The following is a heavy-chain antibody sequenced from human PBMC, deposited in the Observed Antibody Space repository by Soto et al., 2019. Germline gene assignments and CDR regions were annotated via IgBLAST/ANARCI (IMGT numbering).Heavy chain of an antibody. V-gene: IGHV1-18*01. D-gene: IGHD6-6*01. J-gene: IGHJ4*02. Sequence: APVQVSCKACGYTFSGYCSSWLRQPPGQGLEWMGWISAYNGNTSYTQKLQGRVTMTTDTSTSTAYMELRSLRSDDTAVYYCARGGDSSSAGDYWGQGTLVTVSS. CDR3: ARGGDSSSAGDY. CDR1: GYTFSGYC. CDR2: ISAYNGNT.